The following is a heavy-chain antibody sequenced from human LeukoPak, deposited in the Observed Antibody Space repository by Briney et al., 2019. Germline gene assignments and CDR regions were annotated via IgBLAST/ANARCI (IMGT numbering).Heavy chain of an antibody. CDR1: GGSISSYY. V-gene: IGHV4-59*01. CDR3: ARERYDFWSGYSPYYYYGMDV. D-gene: IGHD3-3*01. CDR2: IYYSGST. J-gene: IGHJ6*02. Sequence: PSETLSLTCTVSGGSISSYYWSWIRQPPGKGLEWIGYIYYSGSTNYNPSLKSRATISVDTSKNQFSLKLSSVTAADTAVYYCARERYDFWSGYSPYYYYGMDVWGQGTTVTVSS.